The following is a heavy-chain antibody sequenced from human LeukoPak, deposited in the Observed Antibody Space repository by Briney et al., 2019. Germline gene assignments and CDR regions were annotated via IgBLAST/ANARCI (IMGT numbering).Heavy chain of an antibody. CDR3: ARDMIRGQPDYLDY. V-gene: IGHV3-30*15. CDR2: ISYDGKVK. CDR1: GFMFTGFA. Sequence: GGSLRLSCAASGFMFTGFAMHWVRQAPGKGLQWVAVISYDGKVKFCGDSVKGRFTISRDDSKNMLYLQMSSLRPEDTAVYYCARDMIRGQPDYLDYWGQGTLVTVSS. D-gene: IGHD3-10*01. J-gene: IGHJ4*02.